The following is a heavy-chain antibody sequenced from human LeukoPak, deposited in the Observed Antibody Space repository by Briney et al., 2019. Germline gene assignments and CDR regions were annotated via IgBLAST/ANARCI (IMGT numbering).Heavy chain of an antibody. CDR2: MNPNSGNT. CDR3: ARHSGYYYYYYGMDV. D-gene: IGHD5-12*01. V-gene: IGHV1-8*01. CDR1: GYTSTSYD. J-gene: IGHJ6*02. Sequence: GASVKVSCKASGYTSTSYDINWVRQATGQGLEWMGWMNPNSGNTGYAQKFQGRVTMTRNTSISTAYMELSSLRSEDTAVYYCARHSGYYYYYYGMDVWGQGTTVTVSS.